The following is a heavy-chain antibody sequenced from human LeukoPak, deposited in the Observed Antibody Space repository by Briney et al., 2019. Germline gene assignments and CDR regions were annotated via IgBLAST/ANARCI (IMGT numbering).Heavy chain of an antibody. CDR1: GGSFSGYY. J-gene: IGHJ5*02. V-gene: IGHV4-34*01. CDR3: ASGGAVAASYNWFDP. Sequence: SETLSLTCAVYGGSFSGYYWSWIRQPPGKGLEWIGEINHSGSTNYNPSLKSRVTTSVDTSKNQFSLKLSSVTAADTAVYYCASGGAVAASYNWFDPWGQGTLVTVSS. D-gene: IGHD6-19*01. CDR2: INHSGST.